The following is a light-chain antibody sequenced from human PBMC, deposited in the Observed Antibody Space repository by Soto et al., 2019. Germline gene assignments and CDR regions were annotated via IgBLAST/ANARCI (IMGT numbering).Light chain of an antibody. CDR3: SSHTASSTLV. J-gene: IGLJ1*01. CDR1: SSDVGGYDF. Sequence: QSALSQPASVSGSPGQSITISYTGTSSDVGGYDFVSWYQHPPGKAPKLIIFEVNDRPSGVSDRFSGSKSGNTASLTISGLRAEDEADYYCSSHTASSTLVFGTGTKVTVL. V-gene: IGLV2-14*01. CDR2: EVN.